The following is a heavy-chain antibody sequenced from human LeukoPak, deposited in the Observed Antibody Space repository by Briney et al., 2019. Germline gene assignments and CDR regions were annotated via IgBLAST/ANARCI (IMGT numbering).Heavy chain of an antibody. CDR3: ARHGPDDGSGY. J-gene: IGHJ4*02. V-gene: IGHV5-51*01. CDR1: GYSFTSYW. Sequence: GESLQISCQGSGYSFTSYWIGWVRQMPGKGLEWMGIIYPGDSDTRYSPSFQGQVTISADKSISTAYLQWSSLKASDTAMYYCARHGPDDGSGYRGQGTLVTVSS. D-gene: IGHD3-22*01. CDR2: IYPGDSDT.